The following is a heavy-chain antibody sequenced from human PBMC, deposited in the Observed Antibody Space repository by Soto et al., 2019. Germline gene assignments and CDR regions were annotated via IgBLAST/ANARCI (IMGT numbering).Heavy chain of an antibody. V-gene: IGHV2-26*01. CDR1: GFSLTTGKMG. CDR3: ARMKVDSYQFYYAMDV. J-gene: IGHJ6*02. D-gene: IGHD3-9*01. CDR2: IFSDNER. Sequence: SGPTLVNPTETLTLACTVSGFSLTTGKMGVSWIRQPPGKALEWLAHIFSDNERSYSTSLQGRLTISKDTSGSQVVLSMTNVDPVDTATYYCARMKVDSYQFYYAMDVWGQGTTVTVS.